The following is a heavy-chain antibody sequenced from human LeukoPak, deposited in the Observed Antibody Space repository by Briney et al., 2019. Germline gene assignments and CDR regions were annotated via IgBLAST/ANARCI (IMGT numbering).Heavy chain of an antibody. V-gene: IGHV1-18*01. CDR2: ISAYNGHT. J-gene: IGHJ5*02. Sequence: GASVKVSCKASGYTFASYGISWVRQAPGQGLEWMGWISAYNGHTNYAQKLQGRVTMTTDTSTSTAYMELRSLRSDDTAVYYCARVGWLTTVTAPQSWFDPWGQGTLVTVSS. D-gene: IGHD2-21*02. CDR3: ARVGWLTTVTAPQSWFDP. CDR1: GYTFASYG.